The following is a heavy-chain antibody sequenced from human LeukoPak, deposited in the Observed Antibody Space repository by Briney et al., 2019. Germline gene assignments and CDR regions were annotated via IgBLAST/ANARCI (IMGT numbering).Heavy chain of an antibody. CDR2: INHSGST. CDR1: GGSFSGYY. J-gene: IGHJ6*02. Sequence: SETLSLTCAVYGGSFSGYYWSWIRQPPGKGLEWIGEINHSGSTNYNPSLKSRVTISVDTSKNQFSLKLSFVTAADTAVYYCARAPLGLYSGKYYYYYYGMDVWGQGTTVTVSS. CDR3: ARAPLGLYSGKYYYYYYGMDV. D-gene: IGHD5-12*01. V-gene: IGHV4-34*01.